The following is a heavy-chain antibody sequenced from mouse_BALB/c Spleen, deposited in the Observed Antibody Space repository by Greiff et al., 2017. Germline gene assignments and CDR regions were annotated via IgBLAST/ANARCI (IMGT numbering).Heavy chain of an antibody. CDR3: ASRDYDAFAY. V-gene: IGHV1S26*01. Sequence: VQLQQSGAELMKPGASVKMSCKASGYTFTSYWMHWVKQRPGQGLEWIGYINPSTGYTEYNQKFKDKATLTADKSSSTAYMQLSSLTSEDSAVYYCASRDYDAFAYWGQGTLVTVSA. J-gene: IGHJ3*01. D-gene: IGHD2-4*01. CDR1: GYTFTSYW. CDR2: INPSTGYT.